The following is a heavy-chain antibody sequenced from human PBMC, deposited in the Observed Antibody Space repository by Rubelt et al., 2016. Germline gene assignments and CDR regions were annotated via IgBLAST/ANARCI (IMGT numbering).Heavy chain of an antibody. Sequence: YGISWVRQAPGKGLEWVSAVNPAGDFTVYADSVKGRFTISRDNSQNTVSLQMNSLRAEDTALYYCAKGNPHAHWGQGTLVTVSS. CDR3: AKGNPHAH. D-gene: IGHD1-14*01. J-gene: IGHJ4*02. V-gene: IGHV3-23*01. CDR2: VNPAGDFT. CDR1: YG.